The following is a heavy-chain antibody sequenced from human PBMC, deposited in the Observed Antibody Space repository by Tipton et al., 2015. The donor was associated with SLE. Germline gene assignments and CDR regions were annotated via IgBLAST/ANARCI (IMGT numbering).Heavy chain of an antibody. D-gene: IGHD3-10*01. V-gene: IGHV4-31*03. CDR2: LYNSGST. CDR1: DGSVSIVYYC. J-gene: IGHJ3*02. Sequence: TLSLTCSVSDGSVSIVYYCWTWFRQHPGKGLEWIGYLYNSGSTHINPSLRSRISMSVDMSKNQFSLKLTSVTAADTAVYYCASATDYSSGSFSTFDIWGQGTRVTVSS. CDR3: ASATDYSSGSFSTFDI.